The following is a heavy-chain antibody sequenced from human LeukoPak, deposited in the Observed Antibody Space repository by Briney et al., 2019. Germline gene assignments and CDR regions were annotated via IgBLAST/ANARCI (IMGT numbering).Heavy chain of an antibody. CDR1: GGSFSGYY. J-gene: IGHJ4*02. Sequence: SETLSLTCAVYGGSFSGYYWSWIRQPPGKGLEWIGEINHSGSTNYNPSLKSRVTISVDTSKNQFSLKLSSVTAADTAVYYCARGPWSSGWYGDYWGQGILVTVSS. V-gene: IGHV4-34*01. D-gene: IGHD6-19*01. CDR3: ARGPWSSGWYGDY. CDR2: INHSGST.